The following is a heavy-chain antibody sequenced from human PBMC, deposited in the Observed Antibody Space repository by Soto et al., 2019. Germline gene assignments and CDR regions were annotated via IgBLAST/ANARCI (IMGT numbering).Heavy chain of an antibody. J-gene: IGHJ4*02. CDR1: GGSISSDRNY. CDR3: ARDQYYYDSSGYYYDY. Sequence: PSETLSLTCSVSGGSISSDRNYWSWIRQPPGKGLEWIGYIYYSGTTNYNPSLKSRVTIARDTSKNQFSLKVTSVTAADTAVYYCARDQYYYDSSGYYYDYWGQGTLVTVSS. CDR2: IYYSGTT. V-gene: IGHV4-61*01. D-gene: IGHD3-22*01.